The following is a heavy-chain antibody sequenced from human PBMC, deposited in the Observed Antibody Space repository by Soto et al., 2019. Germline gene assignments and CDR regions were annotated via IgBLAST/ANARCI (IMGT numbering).Heavy chain of an antibody. CDR1: GGTFSSYA. CDR3: ARELVEMATRNVFDY. D-gene: IGHD5-12*01. CDR2: ISPIFGTA. J-gene: IGHJ4*02. V-gene: IGHV1-69*13. Sequence: ASVKVSCKASGGTFSSYAISWVRQAPGQGLEWMGGISPIFGTANYAQKFQGRVTITADESTSTAYMELSSLRSEDTAVYYCARELVEMATRNVFDYWGQGTLVTVSS.